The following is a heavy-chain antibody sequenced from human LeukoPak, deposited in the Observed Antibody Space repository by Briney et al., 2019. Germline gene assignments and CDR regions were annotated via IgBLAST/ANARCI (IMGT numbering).Heavy chain of an antibody. CDR2: IYHSGST. V-gene: IGHV4-38-2*02. CDR3: ARDAVLASIYGSGKSGFDY. J-gene: IGHJ4*02. Sequence: SETLSLTCTVSGYSISSGYYWGWIRQPPGKGLEWIGSIYHSGSTYYNPSLKSRVTISVDTSKNQFSLKLSSVTAADTAVYYCARDAVLASIYGSGKSGFDYWGQGTLVTVSS. D-gene: IGHD3-10*01. CDR1: GYSISSGYY.